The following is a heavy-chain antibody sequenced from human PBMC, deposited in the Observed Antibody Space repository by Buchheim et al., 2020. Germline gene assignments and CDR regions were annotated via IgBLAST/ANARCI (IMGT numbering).Heavy chain of an antibody. J-gene: IGHJ4*02. CDR3: ARDNYYGSGSYVTFFDY. V-gene: IGHV3-21*01. Sequence: EVQLVESGGGLVKPGGSLRLSCAASGFTFSSYSMSWVRQAPGEGLEWVSFISSSSDSMYYAYSVTGRFTISRDNAKNSLYLQMNSLRAEETAVYYCARDNYYGSGSYVTFFDYWGQGTL. D-gene: IGHD3-10*01. CDR1: GFTFSSYS. CDR2: ISSSSDSM.